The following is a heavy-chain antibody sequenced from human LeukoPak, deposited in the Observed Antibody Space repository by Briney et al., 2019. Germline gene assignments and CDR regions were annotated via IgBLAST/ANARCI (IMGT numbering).Heavy chain of an antibody. J-gene: IGHJ4*02. Sequence: ASVKVSCKASGYTFTSYGISWVRQAPGQGLEWMGWISAYNGNTNYAQKLQGRVTMTTDTYTNTAYMELRSLRSDDTAVYYCARALHPKYNWNYRYWGQGTLVTVSS. D-gene: IGHD1-7*01. V-gene: IGHV1-18*01. CDR2: ISAYNGNT. CDR1: GYTFTSYG. CDR3: ARALHPKYNWNYRY.